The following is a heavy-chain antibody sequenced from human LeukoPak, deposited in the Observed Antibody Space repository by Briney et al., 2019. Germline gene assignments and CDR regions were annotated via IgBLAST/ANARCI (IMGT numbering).Heavy chain of an antibody. CDR2: IKSKSNGGTT. CDR1: GFTFNAAW. V-gene: IGHV3-15*01. CDR3: VADLPGTNSPYFDY. D-gene: IGHD4/OR15-4a*01. Sequence: GGSLRLSCAASGFTFNAAWMNWVRQAPGKGLEWVVRIKSKSNGGTTYFAAPVKDRFAISRDDSKHTVNLQMDSLRTEDTGVYYCVADLPGTNSPYFDYWGQGTLVTVSS. J-gene: IGHJ4*02.